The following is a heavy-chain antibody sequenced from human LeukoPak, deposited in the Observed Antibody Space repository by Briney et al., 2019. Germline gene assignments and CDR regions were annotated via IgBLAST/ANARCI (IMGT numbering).Heavy chain of an antibody. CDR1: GFTFSSYS. J-gene: IGHJ3*02. CDR3: AKDLYCSGGSCYSNAFDI. CDR2: ISSSSSTI. D-gene: IGHD2-15*01. Sequence: GGSLRLSCAASGFTFSSYSMNWVRQAPGKGLEWVSYISSSSSTIYYADSVRGRFTISRDNAKNSLYLQMNSLRAEDTALYYCAKDLYCSGGSCYSNAFDIWGQGTMVTVSS. V-gene: IGHV3-48*04.